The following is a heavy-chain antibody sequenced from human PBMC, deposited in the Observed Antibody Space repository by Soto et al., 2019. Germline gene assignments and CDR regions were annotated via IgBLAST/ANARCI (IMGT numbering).Heavy chain of an antibody. D-gene: IGHD1-20*01. CDR1: GGSIGSYY. V-gene: IGHV4-59*01. Sequence: PSETLSLTCTVSGGSIGSYYWSWIRQPPGKGLEWIGYIYYSGTTNYNPSLKSRVTISVDTSKNQFSLKLSSVTAADTAVYYCARYKSNYYDGMDVWGQGTTVTVSS. J-gene: IGHJ6*02. CDR2: IYYSGTT. CDR3: ARYKSNYYDGMDV.